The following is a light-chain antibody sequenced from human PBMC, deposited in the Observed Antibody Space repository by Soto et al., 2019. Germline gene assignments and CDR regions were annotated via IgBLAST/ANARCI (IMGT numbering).Light chain of an antibody. CDR3: QVWDRSSGHVV. CDR2: YDS. Sequence: SYELTQPPSVSVAPGKTARFTCGGNNIGSKSVHWYQQKPGQAPVLVIFYDSDRPSGIPERFSGSNSGNTATLTISRVEAGDEADYYCQVWDRSSGHVVFGGGTKVTVL. V-gene: IGLV3-21*04. CDR1: NIGSKS. J-gene: IGLJ2*01.